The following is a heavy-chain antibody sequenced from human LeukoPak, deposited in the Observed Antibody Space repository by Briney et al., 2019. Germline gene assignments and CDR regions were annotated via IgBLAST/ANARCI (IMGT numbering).Heavy chain of an antibody. V-gene: IGHV4-59*11. Sequence: SETLSLTCTVYGGSISSHYWSWIRQPPGKVLEWIGYIYYSGSTNYNPSLKSRVTISVDTSKNQFSLKLSSVTAADTAMYYCARTYYYDSSPFDYWGQGTLVTVSS. J-gene: IGHJ4*02. CDR1: GGSISSHY. D-gene: IGHD3-22*01. CDR3: ARTYYYDSSPFDY. CDR2: IYYSGST.